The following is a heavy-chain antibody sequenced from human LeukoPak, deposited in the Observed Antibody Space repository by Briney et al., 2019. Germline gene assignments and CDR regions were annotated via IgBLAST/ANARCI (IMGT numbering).Heavy chain of an antibody. CDR1: GYIFTGYF. J-gene: IGHJ4*02. CDR2: INPNGGGS. V-gene: IGHV1-2*02. Sequence: ASVMVSCKASGYIFTGYFIHWVRPAPGQGLEWMGWINPNGGGSNYAQKFQGRVTMTRDTSISTAYMELSRLRSDDTAVYYCARDERYDSSGYPFDYWGQGTLVTVSS. CDR3: ARDERYDSSGYPFDY. D-gene: IGHD3-22*01.